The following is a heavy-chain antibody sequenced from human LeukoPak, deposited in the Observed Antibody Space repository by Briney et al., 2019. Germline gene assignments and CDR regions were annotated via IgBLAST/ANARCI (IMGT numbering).Heavy chain of an antibody. J-gene: IGHJ5*02. CDR2: ISWNSGSI. D-gene: IGHD6-19*01. CDR1: GFTFDDYA. Sequence: GRSLRLSCAASGFTFDDYAMHWVRQAPGKGLEWVSGISWNSGSIGYADSVKGRFTISRDNAKNSLYLQMNSLRAEDTALYYCAPIAVAGSPWGQETLVTVSS. CDR3: APIAVAGSP. V-gene: IGHV3-9*01.